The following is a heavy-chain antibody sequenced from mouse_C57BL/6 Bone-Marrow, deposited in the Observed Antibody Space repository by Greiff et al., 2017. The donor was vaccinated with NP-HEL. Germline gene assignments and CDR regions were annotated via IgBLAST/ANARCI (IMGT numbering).Heavy chain of an antibody. D-gene: IGHD2-5*01. CDR2: IDPENGDT. V-gene: IGHV14-4*01. CDR1: GFNIKDDY. J-gene: IGHJ2*01. Sequence: EVQVVESGAELVRPGASVKLSCTASGFNIKDDYMHWVKQRPEQGLEWIGWIDPENGDTEYASKFQGKATITADTSSNTAYLQLSSLTSEDTAVYYCTLYYSNYDFDYWGQGTTLTVSS. CDR3: TLYYSNYDFDY.